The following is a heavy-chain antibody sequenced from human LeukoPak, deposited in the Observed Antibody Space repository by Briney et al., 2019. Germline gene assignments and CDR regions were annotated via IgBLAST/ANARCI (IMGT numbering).Heavy chain of an antibody. Sequence: GGSLRLSCAASGFTFSNYWVHWVRQAPGKGLGWVSRINRDGSTTNYADSVKGRFTFSRDNAKNTLNLRMNRLRAEDTAVYYCARDRKSGESSEIDFWGQGTLVTVSS. CDR2: INRDGSTT. J-gene: IGHJ4*02. V-gene: IGHV3-74*01. CDR3: ARDRKSGESSEIDF. CDR1: GFTFSNYW. D-gene: IGHD3-10*01.